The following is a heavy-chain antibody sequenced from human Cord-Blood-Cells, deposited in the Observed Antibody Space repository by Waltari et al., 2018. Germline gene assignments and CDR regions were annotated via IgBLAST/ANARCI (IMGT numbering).Heavy chain of an antibody. CDR1: GYTLTSYA. Sequence: QVQLVQSGAEVKKPGASVKVSCKASGYTLTSYAMHWVRQAPGQRLEWMGWINAGNGNTKYSQKFQGRVTITRDTSASTAYMELSSLRSEDTAVYYCARVSGSYPYYYYYYGMDVWGQGTTVTVSS. CDR3: ARVSGSYPYYYYYYGMDV. J-gene: IGHJ6*02. CDR2: INAGNGNT. D-gene: IGHD1-26*01. V-gene: IGHV1-3*01.